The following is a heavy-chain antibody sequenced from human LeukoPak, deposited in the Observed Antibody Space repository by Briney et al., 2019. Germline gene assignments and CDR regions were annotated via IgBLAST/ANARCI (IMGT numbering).Heavy chain of an antibody. J-gene: IGHJ4*02. CDR1: GYTFTSYY. Sequence: ASVKVSCKASGYTFTSYYMHWVRQATGQGLEWMGWINPNSGGTNYAQKFQGRVTMTRDTSISTAYMELSRLRSDDTAVYYCARERYRTVVVVVAATPDYWGQGTLVTVSS. CDR3: ARERYRTVVVVVAATPDY. CDR2: INPNSGGT. D-gene: IGHD2-15*01. V-gene: IGHV1-2*02.